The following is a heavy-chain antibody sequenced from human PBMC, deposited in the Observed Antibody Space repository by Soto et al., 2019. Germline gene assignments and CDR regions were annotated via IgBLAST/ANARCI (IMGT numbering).Heavy chain of an antibody. V-gene: IGHV4-59*08. D-gene: IGHD3-10*01. CDR3: ARRLPGSGTYSLDF. Sequence: QVRLQESGPGLVRPSETLSLSCAISGTSIRSHYWTWIRQTPEKGLEWIGSVHHSGSATYAPSLPSRVTISVDTSKNQFSLRLTSLTAADTAMYYCARRLPGSGTYSLDFWGQGTLVTFSS. CDR2: VHHSGSA. CDR1: GTSIRSHY. J-gene: IGHJ4*02.